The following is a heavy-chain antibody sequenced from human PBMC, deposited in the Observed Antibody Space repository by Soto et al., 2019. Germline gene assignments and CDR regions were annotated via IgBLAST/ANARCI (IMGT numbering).Heavy chain of an antibody. Sequence: ASVKVSCKASGYTFTSYAMHWVRQAPGQRLEWMGWINAGNGNTKYSQKFQGRVTITRDTSASTAYMELSSLRSEDTAVYYCARWNTIAVAGPTYYYYGMDVWGQGTTVTVSS. D-gene: IGHD6-19*01. J-gene: IGHJ6*02. CDR1: GYTFTSYA. CDR3: ARWNTIAVAGPTYYYYGMDV. V-gene: IGHV1-3*01. CDR2: INAGNGNT.